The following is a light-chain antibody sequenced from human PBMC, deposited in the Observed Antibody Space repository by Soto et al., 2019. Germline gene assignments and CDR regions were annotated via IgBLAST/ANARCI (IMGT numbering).Light chain of an antibody. Sequence: TELTQSPASLSASRGERATISCRASQDISTYLAWYQQKPGQAPTLIIYDASNMPCGVPYTFSGSGSGTVFTLTVSSVAPDDSAIYYCQQRSTWPLTFGGGTKVDIK. CDR2: DAS. V-gene: IGKV3-11*01. CDR1: QDISTY. J-gene: IGKJ4*01. CDR3: QQRSTWPLT.